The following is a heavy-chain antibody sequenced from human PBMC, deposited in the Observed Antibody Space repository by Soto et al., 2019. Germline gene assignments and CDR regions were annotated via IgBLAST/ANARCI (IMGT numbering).Heavy chain of an antibody. CDR1: GFTFDDYT. D-gene: IGHD6-19*01. CDR3: AKGLYSSGWYYFDS. Sequence: EVQLVESGGVVVQPGGSLRLSCAASGFTFDDYTMHWVRQAPGNALEWVSLTTWDGGSTYYADSVKGRFTISRDNSKKALYLQMNSLRTEATALYYCAKGLYSSGWYYFDSWGQGTLVTVSS. CDR2: TTWDGGST. V-gene: IGHV3-43*01. J-gene: IGHJ4*02.